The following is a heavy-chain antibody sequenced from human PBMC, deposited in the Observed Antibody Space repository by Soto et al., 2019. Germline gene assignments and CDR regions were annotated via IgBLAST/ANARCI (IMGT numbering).Heavy chain of an antibody. CDR2: ISYDGKNK. CDR3: EKDPKPEIYSYASGIVY. J-gene: IGHJ4*02. V-gene: IGHV3-30*18. CDR1: GFTFSSYG. Sequence: QVQVVESGGGVVQPGRSLRLSCAASGFTFSSYGMHWVRQAPGKGLEWVAVISYDGKNKDYADSVKGRFTIYRDNSKNTLYMQMNSLGAEDTAVYYCEKDPKPEIYSYASGIVYWGQGTQVTVSA. D-gene: IGHD3-10*01.